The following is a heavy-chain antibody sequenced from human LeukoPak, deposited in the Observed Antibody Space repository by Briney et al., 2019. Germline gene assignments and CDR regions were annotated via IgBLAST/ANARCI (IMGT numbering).Heavy chain of an antibody. CDR3: ASQLTPFDCSGGSCYSRMDAFDI. CDR1: GYSFTSYW. J-gene: IGHJ3*02. CDR2: IYPGDSDT. Sequence: GESLKISCKGSGYSFTSYWIGWVRQMPGKGLEWVGIIYPGDSDTRYSPSFQGQVTISADKSISTAYLQWSSLKVSDTAMYYCASQLTPFDCSGGSCYSRMDAFDIWGQGTMVTVSS. D-gene: IGHD2-15*01. V-gene: IGHV5-51*01.